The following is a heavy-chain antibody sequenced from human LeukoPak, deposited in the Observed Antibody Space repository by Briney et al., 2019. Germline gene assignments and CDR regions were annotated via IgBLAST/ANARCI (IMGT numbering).Heavy chain of an antibody. J-gene: IGHJ3*02. V-gene: IGHV1-2*02. CDR2: LNPNNGGT. CDR1: GYSFTGYY. D-gene: IGHD2-2*01. Sequence: ASVKVSCKASGYSFTGYYIHWVRQAPGQGLEWMGWLNPNNGGTKYAQKFQGRVTMTSDTSITTAYMELSSLRSDDTAVYYCARYCPSSCNAGDTFDIWGQGTVVTVSS. CDR3: ARYCPSSCNAGDTFDI.